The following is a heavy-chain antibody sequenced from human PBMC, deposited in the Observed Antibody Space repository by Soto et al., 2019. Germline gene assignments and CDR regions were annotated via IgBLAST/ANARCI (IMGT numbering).Heavy chain of an antibody. J-gene: IGHJ6*02. CDR2: IYYSGST. CDR1: GGSISSYY. D-gene: IGHD4-17*01. CDR3: ARGLRRAVYYSYGMDV. V-gene: IGHV4-59*01. Sequence: QVQLQESGPGLVKPSETLSLTCTVSGGSISSYYWSWIRQPQGKGLEWIGYIYYSGSTNYNPSLRSRVTISVDTSKNQLSLKLSSVTAADTAVYYCARGLRRAVYYSYGMDVCGQGTTVTVSS.